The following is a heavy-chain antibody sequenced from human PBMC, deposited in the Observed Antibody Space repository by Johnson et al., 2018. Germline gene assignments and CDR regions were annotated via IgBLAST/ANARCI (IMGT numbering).Heavy chain of an antibody. Sequence: EVRLVESGGGLVQPGRSLRLSCAASGFTFSDSAMHWVRQPPGKGLEWVSGISWNSGTIAYADSVKGRFTIARDNSKNTLYLQMNSLRAEDTAVYYCAKEELDDSSGSPGGYYYMDVWGKGTTVTVSS. CDR1: GFTFSDSA. V-gene: IGHV3-9*01. J-gene: IGHJ6*03. D-gene: IGHD3-22*01. CDR2: ISWNSGTI. CDR3: AKEELDDSSGSPGGYYYMDV.